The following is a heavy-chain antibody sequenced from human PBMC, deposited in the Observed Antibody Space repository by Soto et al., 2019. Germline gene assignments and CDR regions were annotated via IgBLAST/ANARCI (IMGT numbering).Heavy chain of an antibody. CDR2: VYNSGST. V-gene: IGHV4-59*01. CDR1: GGSISSNY. Sequence: ETLYLTCTVSGGSISSNYWTWIRQPPGKGLEWIGYVYNSGSTNYNPSLKSRVTISVDTPKNQFSLNLGSVTAADTAMYYCASEGAGSAPINICGPGTMVTVSS. D-gene: IGHD6-25*01. J-gene: IGHJ3*02. CDR3: ASEGAGSAPINI.